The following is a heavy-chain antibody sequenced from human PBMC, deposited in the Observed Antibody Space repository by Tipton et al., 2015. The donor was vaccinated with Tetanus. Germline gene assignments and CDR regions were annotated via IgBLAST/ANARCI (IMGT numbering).Heavy chain of an antibody. D-gene: IGHD4-17*01. V-gene: IGHV3-23*01. CDR2: ISGSGGST. J-gene: IGHJ4*02. CDR1: GFTFSSYA. CDR3: ARDRDGDYAAFDY. Sequence: GSLRLSCAASGFTFSSYAMSWVRQAPGKGLEWVSAISGSGGSTYYADSVKGRFTISRDNSKNTLFLQMNSLRAEDTAMYYCARDRDGDYAAFDYWGQGTLVTVSS.